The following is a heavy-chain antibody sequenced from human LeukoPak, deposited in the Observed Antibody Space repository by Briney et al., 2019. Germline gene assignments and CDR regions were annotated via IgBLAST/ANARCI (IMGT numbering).Heavy chain of an antibody. CDR3: ARAHDYYDSSGTYFDY. CDR2: INWNGVST. V-gene: IGHV3-20*04. D-gene: IGHD3-22*01. J-gene: IGHJ4*02. Sequence: GGSLRLSCAASGFTFDDYGMSWVRQAPGKGLEWVSGINWNGVSTGYADSVKGRFTIPRDNAKNSLYLQMNSLRAEDTALYYCARAHDYYDSSGTYFDYWGQGTLVTVSS. CDR1: GFTFDDYG.